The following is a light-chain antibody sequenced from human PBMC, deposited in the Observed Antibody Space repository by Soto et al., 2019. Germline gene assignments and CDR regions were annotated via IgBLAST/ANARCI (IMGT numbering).Light chain of an antibody. V-gene: IGLV1-47*01. CDR2: ANS. J-gene: IGLJ3*02. Sequence: QPVLAQPPSASGTPGQTVIMSCSGSSSNIGSNFVYWYQQLPGTAPKLLIYANSQRPSGVPDRFSGSKSGTSASLAISGLRSEDEADYYCAAWDDSLSGWVFGGGTKLTVL. CDR1: SSNIGSNF. CDR3: AAWDDSLSGWV.